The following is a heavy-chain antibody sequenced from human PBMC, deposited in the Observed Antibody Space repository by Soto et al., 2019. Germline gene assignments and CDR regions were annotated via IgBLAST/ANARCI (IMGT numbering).Heavy chain of an antibody. V-gene: IGHV1-8*01. CDR1: GYTFTSYD. CDR2: MNPNSGNT. CDR3: AKYQYSGGWHSDY. D-gene: IGHD6-19*01. Sequence: ASVKVSCKASGYTFTSYDINWVRQATGQGLEWMGWMNPNSGNTGYAQKFQGRVTMTRNTSISTAYMELSSLRAEDTAVYYCAKYQYSGGWHSDYWGQGTLVTVSS. J-gene: IGHJ4*02.